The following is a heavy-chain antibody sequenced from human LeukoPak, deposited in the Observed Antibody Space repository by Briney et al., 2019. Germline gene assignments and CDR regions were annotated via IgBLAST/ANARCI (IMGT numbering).Heavy chain of an antibody. D-gene: IGHD6-13*01. CDR1: GYNFTSYW. CDR2: IYPSDSDT. CDR3: ARVGSSWYFDY. Sequence: GESLKISCEGSGYNFTSYWIGWVRQMPGKGLEWIGIIYPSDSDTRYSPSFQGQVTISADKSISTAYLQWSSLKASDTAMYYCARVGSSWYFDYWGQGTLVTVSS. J-gene: IGHJ4*02. V-gene: IGHV5-51*01.